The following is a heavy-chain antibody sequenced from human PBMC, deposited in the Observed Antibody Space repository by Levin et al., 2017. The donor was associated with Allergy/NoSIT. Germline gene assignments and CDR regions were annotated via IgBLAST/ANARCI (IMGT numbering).Heavy chain of an antibody. CDR3: ARGHDRSSGFYP. CDR1: GYTFPSYD. J-gene: IGHJ5*02. V-gene: IGHV1-8*01. Sequence: GESLKISCKASGYTFPSYDFNWVRQATGQGLEWMGWMNPNSGNTGHAQRFQGRVTMTRNTSISTAYMELSSLRSEDTAVYYCARGHDRSSGFYPWGQGTLVTVSS. D-gene: IGHD3-22*01. CDR2: MNPNSGNT.